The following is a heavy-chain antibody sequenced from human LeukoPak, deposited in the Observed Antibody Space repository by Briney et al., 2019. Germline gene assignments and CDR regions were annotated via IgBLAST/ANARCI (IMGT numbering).Heavy chain of an antibody. CDR2: IGGRGDKT. CDR3: AKDTTAWWYHSAYMNV. CDR1: GFPLSRYA. D-gene: IGHD2-15*01. J-gene: IGHJ6*03. Sequence: GGSLRLSCAASGFPLSRYAIRCVPQARGGGRECVSAIGGRGDKTYHAHSVKGRFTSSRYNSDNRVSLQMNRLRAEDTDVYFCAKDTTAWWYHSAYMNVWGKGTTVTVSS. V-gene: IGHV3-23*01.